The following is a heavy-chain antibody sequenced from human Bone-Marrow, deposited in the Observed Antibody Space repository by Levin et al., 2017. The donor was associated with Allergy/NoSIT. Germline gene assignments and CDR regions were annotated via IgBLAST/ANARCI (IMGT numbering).Heavy chain of an antibody. Sequence: GESLKISCAASGFTFRSYAFNWVRQAPGKGLEWVSSITSSGTYVYYADSVKGRFTISRDNAENSLYLQMNSLRVEDTAVYYCARDQWGSGWYLDYWGQGTLVTVSS. CDR3: ARDQWGSGWYLDY. V-gene: IGHV3-21*01. CDR2: ITSSGTYV. J-gene: IGHJ4*02. D-gene: IGHD6-19*01. CDR1: GFTFRSYA.